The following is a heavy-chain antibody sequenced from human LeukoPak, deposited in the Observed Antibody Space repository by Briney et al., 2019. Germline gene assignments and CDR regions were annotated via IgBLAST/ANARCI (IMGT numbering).Heavy chain of an antibody. J-gene: IGHJ6*03. CDR3: ARDAGEVSLDYYMDV. Sequence: ASVKVSCKASGYTFTGYYMHWVRRAPGQGLEWMGWINPNSGGTNYAQKFQGRVTMTRDTSISTAYMELSRLRSDDTAVYYCARDAGEVSLDYYMDVWGKGTTVTVSS. CDR2: INPNSGGT. V-gene: IGHV1-2*02. D-gene: IGHD3-10*01. CDR1: GYTFTGYY.